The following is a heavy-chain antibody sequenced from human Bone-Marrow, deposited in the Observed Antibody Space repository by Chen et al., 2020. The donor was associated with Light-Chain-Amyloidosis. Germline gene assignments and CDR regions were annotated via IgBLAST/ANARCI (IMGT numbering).Heavy chain of an antibody. D-gene: IGHD2-2*01. V-gene: IGHV4-39*07. CDR3: AREVPAVKKNYMDV. CDR1: GGSISGTSYD. CDR2: FYYTGIT. Sequence: QLQLQESGPRVVKPSETLSLTCAVSGGSISGTSYDWVWIRQPPGKGLEWIGTFYYTGITYYNPALKSRVTISVDMSKNQFSRILSSVTAADTAVYHCAREVPAVKKNYMDVWGKGTTVIVSS. J-gene: IGHJ6*03.